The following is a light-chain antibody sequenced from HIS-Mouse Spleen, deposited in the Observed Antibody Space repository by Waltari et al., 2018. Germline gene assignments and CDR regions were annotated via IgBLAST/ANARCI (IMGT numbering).Light chain of an antibody. J-gene: IGLJ3*02. V-gene: IGLV1-47*01. CDR3: AAWDDSLSGPV. Sequence: QSVLTQPPSASGTPGQRVTISCSGSRPNIGSNYVYCYQQPPGTAPKLLIYRNNQRPSGVPDRFSGSKSGTSASLAISGLRSEDEADYYCAAWDDSLSGPVFGGGTKLTVL. CDR2: RNN. CDR1: RPNIGSNY.